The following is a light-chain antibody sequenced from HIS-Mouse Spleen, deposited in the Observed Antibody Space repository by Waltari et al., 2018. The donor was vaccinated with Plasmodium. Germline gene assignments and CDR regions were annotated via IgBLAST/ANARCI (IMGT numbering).Light chain of an antibody. J-gene: IGKJ3*01. CDR3: QQYNNWSFT. V-gene: IGKV3-15*01. CDR1: QSVSSN. CDR2: GAS. Sequence: EIVMTQSPATLSVSPGERATLSCRANQSVSSNLAWYQQKPGQAPRILIYGASTRATGIPARFSGSGSGTEFTLTISSLQSEDFAVYYCQQYNNWSFTFGPGTKVDIK.